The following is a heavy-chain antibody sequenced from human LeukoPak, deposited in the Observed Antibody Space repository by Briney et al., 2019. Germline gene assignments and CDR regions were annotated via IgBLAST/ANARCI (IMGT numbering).Heavy chain of an antibody. D-gene: IGHD3-16*01. CDR1: GFTFNSYS. V-gene: IGHV3-21*01. J-gene: IGHJ3*02. CDR2: INSGNSNI. CDR3: ARGGLPSALDI. Sequence: GGSLRLSCAASGFTFNSYSMNWVRQAPGKGLEWVSSINSGNSNIYYADSVRGRFTISRDNAKNTLYLQMNSLRAEDTAVYYCARGGLPSALDILGLGTMVTVSS.